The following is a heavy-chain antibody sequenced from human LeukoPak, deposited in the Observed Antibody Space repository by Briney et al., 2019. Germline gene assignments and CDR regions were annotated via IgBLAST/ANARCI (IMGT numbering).Heavy chain of an antibody. CDR1: GGSFSGYY. Sequence: SETLSPTCAVYGGSFSGYYWSWIRQPPGKGLEWIGEINHSGSTNYNPSLKSRVTISVDTSKNQFSLKLSSVTAADTAVYYCARGHAGPPGDYYYYMDVWGKGTTVTVSS. CDR3: ARGHAGPPGDYYYYMDV. D-gene: IGHD1-1*01. V-gene: IGHV4-34*01. J-gene: IGHJ6*03. CDR2: INHSGST.